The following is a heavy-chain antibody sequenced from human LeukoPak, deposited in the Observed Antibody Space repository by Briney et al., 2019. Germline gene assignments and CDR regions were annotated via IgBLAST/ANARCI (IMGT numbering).Heavy chain of an antibody. J-gene: IGHJ4*02. Sequence: ASVKVSCKASGGTFSSYAINWVRQATGQGLEWMGWMNPNSGNTGYAQKFQGRVTMTRNTSISTAYMELSSLRSEDTAVYYCAMSYGGNSLGFDYWGQGTLVTVSS. CDR3: AMSYGGNSLGFDY. CDR2: MNPNSGNT. CDR1: GGTFSSYA. D-gene: IGHD4-23*01. V-gene: IGHV1-8*02.